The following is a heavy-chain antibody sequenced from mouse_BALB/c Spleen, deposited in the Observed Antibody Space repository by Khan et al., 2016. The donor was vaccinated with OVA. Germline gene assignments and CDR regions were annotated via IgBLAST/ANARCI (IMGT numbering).Heavy chain of an antibody. CDR1: GFSLTTYG. CDR3: ARQPYYHYNILDY. CDR2: IWSDGNT. J-gene: IGHJ4*01. Sequence: QVRLQQSGPGLAAPSQSLSITCTISGFSLTTYGVHWVHQPPGKGLEWLAVIWSDGNTNYNSALKSRLTITKDNSQSQVFLKMNSLQTDDTAIYFCARQPYYHYNILDYWGQGTSVTVSS. V-gene: IGHV2-6-1*01. D-gene: IGHD2-4*01.